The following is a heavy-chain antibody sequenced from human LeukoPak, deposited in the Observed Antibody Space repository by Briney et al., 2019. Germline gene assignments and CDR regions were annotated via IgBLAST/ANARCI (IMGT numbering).Heavy chain of an antibody. CDR1: GFTFSSYG. Sequence: GRSLRLSRAASGFTFSSYGMHWVRQAPGKGLEWVAVILHDGSNKYYVDSVKGRFTISRDNSKNTLYLQMNSLRAEDTAVYYCAKDQYSAEGASDYWGQGTLVTVSS. V-gene: IGHV3-30*18. CDR3: AKDQYSAEGASDY. CDR2: ILHDGSNK. J-gene: IGHJ4*02. D-gene: IGHD5-12*01.